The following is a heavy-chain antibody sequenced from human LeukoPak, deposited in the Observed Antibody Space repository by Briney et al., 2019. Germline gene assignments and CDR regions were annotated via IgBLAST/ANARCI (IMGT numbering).Heavy chain of an antibody. CDR1: GFTFSTYV. CDR2: ISSNGDNT. Sequence: GGFLRLPCSVSGFTFSTYVMHWVRQAPGKGLEYVSAISSNGDNTYYADSVKGRFTISRDNSKNTLYLQMSSLRADDTAVYYCVRGTGYWGQGTLVTVSS. CDR3: VRGTGY. J-gene: IGHJ4*02. V-gene: IGHV3-64D*06.